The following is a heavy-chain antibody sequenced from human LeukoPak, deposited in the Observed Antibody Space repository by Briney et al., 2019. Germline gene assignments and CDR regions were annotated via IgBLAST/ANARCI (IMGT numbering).Heavy chain of an antibody. CDR3: ARPLVTTVAGTYYFDY. J-gene: IGHJ4*02. D-gene: IGHD6-19*01. V-gene: IGHV3-30*02. CDR2: IRYDESRT. CDR1: GFRFSSYG. Sequence: GGSLRLSCAASGFRFSSYGMHWVRQAPGKGLEWVSFIRYDESRTFYGDSVKGRFIISRDDSKNTVYLHMHSLRTGDTAVYYCARPLVTTVAGTYYFDYWGQGTLVTVSS.